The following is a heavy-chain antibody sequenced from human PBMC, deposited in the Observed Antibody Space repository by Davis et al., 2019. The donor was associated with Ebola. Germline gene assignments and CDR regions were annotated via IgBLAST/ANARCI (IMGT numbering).Heavy chain of an antibody. CDR1: GFTFSSYD. Sequence: PGGSLRLSCAASGFTFSSYDLHWVRQPTGKGLEWASAIGADGHTFYSGSVRGRFTISRDDARHSLYLQMDSLRADDTAVYYCAKEAITGTTWYAFDLWGQGTMVTVSS. J-gene: IGHJ3*01. D-gene: IGHD1-7*01. CDR2: IGADGHT. CDR3: AKEAITGTTWYAFDL. V-gene: IGHV3-13*01.